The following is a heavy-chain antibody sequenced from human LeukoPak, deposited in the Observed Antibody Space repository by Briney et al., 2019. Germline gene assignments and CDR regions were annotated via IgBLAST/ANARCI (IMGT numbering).Heavy chain of an antibody. V-gene: IGHV4-39*07. CDR3: ASDLVRVVAARGDY. D-gene: IGHD2-15*01. CDR1: GGSISSSSYY. Sequence: PSETLSLTCTVSGGSISSSSYYWGWIRQPPGKGLEWIGEINHSGSTNYNPSLKSRVTISVDTSKNQFSLKLSSVTAADTAVYYCASDLVRVVAARGDYWGQGTLVTVSS. CDR2: INHSGST. J-gene: IGHJ4*02.